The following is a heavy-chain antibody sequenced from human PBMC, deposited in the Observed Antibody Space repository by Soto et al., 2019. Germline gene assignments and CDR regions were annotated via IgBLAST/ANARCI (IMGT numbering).Heavy chain of an antibody. D-gene: IGHD3-10*02. CDR2: IKPAGSGK. J-gene: IGHJ4*02. V-gene: IGHV3-7*01. Sequence: APGRGLTGVDNIKPAGSGKYYLDSVRGRFTISRDNAENSLFLQIDSRRGEDTAVYYWARYVGVQARHYWGQVTLVPVSS. CDR3: ARYVGVQARHY.